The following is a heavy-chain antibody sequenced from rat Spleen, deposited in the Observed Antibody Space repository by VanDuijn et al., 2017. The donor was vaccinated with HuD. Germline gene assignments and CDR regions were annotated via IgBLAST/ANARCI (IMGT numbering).Heavy chain of an antibody. J-gene: IGHJ2*01. CDR3: TTDSYFDY. V-gene: IGHV5-27*01. CDR2: ISTRGGSS. Sequence: EVQLVESDGGLVQPGRSLKLSCAASGFTFSDYYMTWVRQAPTKGLEWVATISTRGGSSYYRDSVRGRFTISRDNAKSALYLQMDSLRSEDTATYYCTTDSYFDYWGQGVMVTVSS. CDR1: GFTFSDYY.